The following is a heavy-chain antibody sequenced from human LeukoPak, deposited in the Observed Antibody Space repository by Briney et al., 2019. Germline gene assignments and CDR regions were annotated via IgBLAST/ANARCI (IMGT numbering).Heavy chain of an antibody. CDR1: GFIFNIYR. D-gene: IGHD6-19*01. CDR2: ITSDSATI. V-gene: IGHV3-48*01. CDR3: ARGVTVTGGGFDY. Sequence: GGSLRLSCAASGFIFNIYRMNWVRQAPGKGLEWVSYITSDSATIYYADSVKGRFTISRDDAKNSLYLQINSLRAEDTAVYYCARGVTVTGGGFDYCGQGTLVTVSS. J-gene: IGHJ4*02.